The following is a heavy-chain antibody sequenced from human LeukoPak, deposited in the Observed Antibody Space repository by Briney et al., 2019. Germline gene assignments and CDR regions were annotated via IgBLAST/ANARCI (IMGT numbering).Heavy chain of an antibody. D-gene: IGHD3-22*01. V-gene: IGHV4-34*01. Sequence: SETLSLTCAVYGGSFSGYYWSWIRQPPGRGLEWIGEINHSGSTNYNPSLKSRVTISVDTSKNQFSLKLSSVTAADTAVYYCARVYYYDSSGYYPYWGQGTLVTVSS. J-gene: IGHJ4*02. CDR3: ARVYYYDSSGYYPY. CDR1: GGSFSGYY. CDR2: INHSGST.